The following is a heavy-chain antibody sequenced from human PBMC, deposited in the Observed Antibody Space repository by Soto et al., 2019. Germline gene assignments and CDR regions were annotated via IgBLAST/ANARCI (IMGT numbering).Heavy chain of an antibody. D-gene: IGHD3-9*01. J-gene: IGHJ6*02. CDR3: ACTDYYSNYYYYGMDV. CDR1: GGTFSSHA. CDR2: IIPILGTA. V-gene: IGHV1-69*01. Sequence: QVQLVQSGAEVKKPGSSVKVSCKASGGTFSSHAISWVRQAPGQGLEWMGGIIPILGTANYAQKFQGRVTIIADESTSTAYMELTSQRSEDTAVYYCACTDYYSNYYYYGMDVWGQGTTVTVSS.